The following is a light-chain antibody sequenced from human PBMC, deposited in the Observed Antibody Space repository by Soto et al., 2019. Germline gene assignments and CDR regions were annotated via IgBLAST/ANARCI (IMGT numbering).Light chain of an antibody. V-gene: IGKV3-15*01. CDR2: DAS. Sequence: EMVLTQSPATLSVSPGERATLSCRASQSVSNYLAWYQQKPGQAPRLLIYDASTRANGIPARFSGSGSGTEFTLTISNLQSEDFAVYYCLQYNDWPRTFGQGTKVDIK. CDR3: LQYNDWPRT. J-gene: IGKJ1*01. CDR1: QSVSNY.